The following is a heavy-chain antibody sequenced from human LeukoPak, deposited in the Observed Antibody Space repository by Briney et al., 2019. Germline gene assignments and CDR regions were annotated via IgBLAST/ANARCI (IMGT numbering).Heavy chain of an antibody. D-gene: IGHD3-22*01. CDR3: AKHRFESGGYHSTD. CDR1: GFTFSSYS. J-gene: IGHJ4*02. V-gene: IGHV3-21*04. Sequence: GGSLRLSCAASGFTFSSYSMNWVRQAPGKGLEWVSSISSSSSYIYYADSVKGRFTISRDNSKNTLYLQMNSLRDEDTAVYYCAKHRFESGGYHSTDWGQGTLVTVSS. CDR2: ISSSSSYI.